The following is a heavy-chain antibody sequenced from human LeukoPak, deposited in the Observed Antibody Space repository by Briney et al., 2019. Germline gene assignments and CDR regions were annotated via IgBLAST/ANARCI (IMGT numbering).Heavy chain of an antibody. CDR3: AIMHPYYDGRGSSVQ. CDR2: MTPSGGRA. Sequence: GGSLRLSSAASVVTFSSSSTNWVREAPGEGLRCVSGMTPSGGRASYADSAQGPFTISRDNPGNTLFMAMHRLRAEDTAFYSCAIMHPYYDGRGSSVQWGQGALVTVSS. J-gene: IGHJ4*02. V-gene: IGHV3-23*01. CDR1: VVTFSSSS. D-gene: IGHD3-22*01.